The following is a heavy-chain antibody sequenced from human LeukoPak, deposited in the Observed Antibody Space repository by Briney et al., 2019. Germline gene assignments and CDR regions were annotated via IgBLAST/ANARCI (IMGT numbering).Heavy chain of an antibody. CDR3: ARGGLELDY. CDR1: GFTFSNAW. Sequence: GGSLRLSCAASGFTFSNAWMSWVRQAPGKGLEWVSVIYSGGSTYYADSVKGRFTISRDNSKNTLYLQMNSLRAEDTAVYYCARGGLELDYWGQGTLVTVSS. CDR2: IYSGGST. D-gene: IGHD1-1*01. J-gene: IGHJ4*02. V-gene: IGHV3-66*01.